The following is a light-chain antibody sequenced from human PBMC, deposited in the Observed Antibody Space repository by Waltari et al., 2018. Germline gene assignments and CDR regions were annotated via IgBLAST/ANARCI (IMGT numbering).Light chain of an antibody. J-gene: IGKJ1*01. CDR3: QQRSNWPWT. Sequence: EIVLTQSPATLSLSPGERATLSCRASQSVSSYLAWYQQKPGQAPRLLIYDASNRATGIPARFRGSGSGTDFPLTISSLEPEDFAVYYCQQRSNWPWTFGQGTKVEIK. V-gene: IGKV3-11*01. CDR1: QSVSSY. CDR2: DAS.